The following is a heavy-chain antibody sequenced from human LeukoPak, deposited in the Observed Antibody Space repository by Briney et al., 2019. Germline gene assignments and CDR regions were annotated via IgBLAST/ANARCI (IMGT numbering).Heavy chain of an antibody. CDR2: IYPRDGST. V-gene: IGHV1-46*01. CDR1: GYTFTINY. CDR3: ARDQEGFDY. Sequence: ASVKVSCKASGYTFTINYIHWVRQAPGQGLEWMGMIYPRDGSTSYAQKFQGRVTVTRDTSTSTVHMELSGLRSEDTAVYYCARDQEGFDYWGQGTLVTVSS. J-gene: IGHJ4*02.